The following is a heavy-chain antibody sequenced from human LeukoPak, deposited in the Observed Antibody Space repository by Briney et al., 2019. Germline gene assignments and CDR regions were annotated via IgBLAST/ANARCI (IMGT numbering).Heavy chain of an antibody. CDR1: GFSLTTGKVG. Sequence: ESGPTLVKPTQTLTLTCTFSGFSLTTGKVGVAWIRQSPGKALEWLSLIYWNDDKRYSPSLQSRLTISKDTSKNQVVLTMTNMDPVDTATYYCARFLFSHGSGSYLSTAFDYWGQGTLVTVSS. CDR3: ARFLFSHGSGSYLSTAFDY. J-gene: IGHJ4*02. CDR2: IYWNDDK. D-gene: IGHD3-10*01. V-gene: IGHV2-5*01.